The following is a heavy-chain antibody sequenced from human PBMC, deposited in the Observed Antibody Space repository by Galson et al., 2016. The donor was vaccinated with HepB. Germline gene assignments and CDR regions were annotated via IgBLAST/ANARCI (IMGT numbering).Heavy chain of an antibody. CDR3: AKDKSGAVAGIGRLDH. D-gene: IGHD6-13*01. Sequence: SLRLSCAASGFALKDYIVNWVRQAPGKGLEWASSMSTNYNYTYYGDSVKGRFTISGDNTKNSLYLQMNSLRVEDTAVYYCAKDKSGAVAGIGRLDHWGQGTLVSVSS. V-gene: IGHV3-21*01. J-gene: IGHJ4*02. CDR2: MSTNYNYT. CDR1: GFALKDYI.